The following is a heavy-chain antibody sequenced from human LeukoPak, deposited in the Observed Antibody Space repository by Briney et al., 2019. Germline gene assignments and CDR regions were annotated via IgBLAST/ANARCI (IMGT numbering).Heavy chain of an antibody. D-gene: IGHD6-25*01. V-gene: IGHV4-39*07. CDR2: IYYSGST. CDR3: ARAGGVKTAALDLDY. CDR1: GGSISSSSYY. Sequence: SETLSLTCTVSGGSISSSSYYWGWIRQPPGKGLEWIGSIYYSGSTYYNPSLKSRVTISVDTSKNQFSLKLSSVTAADTAVYYCARAGGVKTAALDLDYWGQGTLLTVSS. J-gene: IGHJ4*02.